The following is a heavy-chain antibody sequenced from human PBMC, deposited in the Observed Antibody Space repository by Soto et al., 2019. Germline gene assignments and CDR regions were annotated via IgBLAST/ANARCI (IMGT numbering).Heavy chain of an antibody. Sequence: PGGSLRLSCAASGFTFSTYAMTWVRQAPGKGLEWVSSISYNGAVTFYADSVRGRFTISRDNSKNTLFLQMNSPRAEDTALYYCAKISAQQPTDFWGQGTLVTVSS. CDR3: AKISAQQPTDF. D-gene: IGHD6-13*01. CDR2: ISYNGAVT. CDR1: GFTFSTYA. V-gene: IGHV3-23*01. J-gene: IGHJ4*02.